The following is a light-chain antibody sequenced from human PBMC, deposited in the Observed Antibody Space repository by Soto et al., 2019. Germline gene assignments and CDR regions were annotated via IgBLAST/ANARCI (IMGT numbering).Light chain of an antibody. CDR3: HQYYKWPLT. CDR2: GVS. J-gene: IGKJ4*01. CDR1: QRVTSNY. Sequence: EIVLTQSPGTLSLSPGERATLSCGASQRVTSNYLAWYQQKPGQAPRLLIYGVSSRATGIPDRFSGSGSGTEFTLTISSLLSEDFAVYYCHQYYKWPLTFGGGTKVDIK. V-gene: IGKV3-20*01.